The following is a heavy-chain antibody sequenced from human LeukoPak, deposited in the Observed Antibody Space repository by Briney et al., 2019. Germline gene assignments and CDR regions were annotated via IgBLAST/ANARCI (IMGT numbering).Heavy chain of an antibody. CDR1: GYTLTELS. Sequence: AASVKVSCKVSGYTLTELSMHWVRQAPGQGLEWMGIINPSGGSTSYAQKFQGRVTMTRDTSTSTVYMELSSLRSEDTAVYYCARGSYGYFDYWGQGTLVTVSS. CDR3: ARGSYGYFDY. J-gene: IGHJ4*02. D-gene: IGHD5-18*01. CDR2: INPSGGST. V-gene: IGHV1-46*01.